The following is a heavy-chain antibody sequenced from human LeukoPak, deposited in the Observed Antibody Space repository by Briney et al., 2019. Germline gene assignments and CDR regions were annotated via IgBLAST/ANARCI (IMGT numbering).Heavy chain of an antibody. CDR1: GGSIRSSSYY. CDR3: ARGPGPGILAAGIKNWFDP. Sequence: KPSETLSLTCTVSGGSIRSSSYYWGWIRQPPGKGLEWIGNIYHSGNSYYNPSLKSRVTISVDTSKNQFSLKLSSVTAADTAVYYCARGPGPGILAAGIKNWFDPWGQGTLVTVSS. CDR2: IYHSGNS. D-gene: IGHD6-13*01. J-gene: IGHJ5*02. V-gene: IGHV4-39*07.